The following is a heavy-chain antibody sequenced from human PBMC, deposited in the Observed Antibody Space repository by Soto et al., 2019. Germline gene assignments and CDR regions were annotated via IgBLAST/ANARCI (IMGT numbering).Heavy chain of an antibody. D-gene: IGHD3-22*01. Sequence: PSETLSLTCTTSGGSINSYYWTWIRQPPGKGLEWIGNVYYTGSTKYNPSLKGRVSISLDTSRTQFSLNLSSVTAADTAVYFCARYSPPKKSYDSNPGWFDPWGQGTLVTVSS. J-gene: IGHJ5*02. V-gene: IGHV4-59*01. CDR2: VYYTGST. CDR3: ARYSPPKKSYDSNPGWFDP. CDR1: GGSINSYY.